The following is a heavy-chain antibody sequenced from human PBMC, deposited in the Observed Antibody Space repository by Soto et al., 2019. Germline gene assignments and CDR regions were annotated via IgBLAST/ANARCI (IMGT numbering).Heavy chain of an antibody. CDR3: ARANYDILTGRGFDP. CDR2: MNPNSGNT. CDR1: GYTFTSYD. D-gene: IGHD3-9*01. J-gene: IGHJ5*02. Sequence: SVKVSCKASGYTFTSYDINWVRQATGQGLEWMGWMNPNSGNTGYAQKFQGRVTMTRNTSISTAYMELSSLRSEDTAVYYCARANYDILTGRGFDPWGQGTLVTVSS. V-gene: IGHV1-8*01.